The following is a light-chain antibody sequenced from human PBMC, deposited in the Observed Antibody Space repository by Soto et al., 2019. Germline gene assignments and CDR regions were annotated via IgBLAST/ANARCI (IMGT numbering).Light chain of an antibody. CDR1: QTVRNNY. Sequence: VLPQSHGTLSLSPGEIATLSFLASQTVRNNYLAWYQQKPGQAPRLLIYDASSRATGIPDRFSGGGSGTDFTLTISRLEPEDFAVYYCQQFSSYPLTCGRGTKVDIK. V-gene: IGKV3-20*01. CDR3: QQFSSYPLT. CDR2: DAS. J-gene: IGKJ4*01.